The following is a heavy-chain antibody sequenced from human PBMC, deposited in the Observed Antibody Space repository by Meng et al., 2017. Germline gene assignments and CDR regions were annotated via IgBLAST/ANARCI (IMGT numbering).Heavy chain of an antibody. CDR1: GFTVSSNY. J-gene: IGHJ4*02. CDR2: IYSGGST. V-gene: IGHV3-53*01. D-gene: IGHD6-19*01. CDR3: ARGLGYSSGWYPPVYYFEY. Sequence: GESLKISCAASGFTVSSNYMSWVRQAPGKGLEWVSVIYSGGSTYYADSVKGRFTISRDNSKNTLYLQMNSLRAEDTAVYYCARGLGYSSGWYPPVYYFEYWGQGTLVTVSS.